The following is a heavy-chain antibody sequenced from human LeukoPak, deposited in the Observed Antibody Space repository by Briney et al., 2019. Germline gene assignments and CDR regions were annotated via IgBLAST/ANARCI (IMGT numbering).Heavy chain of an antibody. CDR1: GFTFSSFA. V-gene: IGHV3-30-3*01. D-gene: IGHD2-8*01. Sequence: GGSLRLSCAASGFTFSSFAMHWVRQAPGKGLEWVAVISYDGSNEYYADSGKGRFTISRDNSKNTLYLQMNSLRAEDTAVYYCAKRGCDTNGCPYYFDYWGQGTLVTVSS. CDR3: AKRGCDTNGCPYYFDY. CDR2: ISYDGSNE. J-gene: IGHJ4*02.